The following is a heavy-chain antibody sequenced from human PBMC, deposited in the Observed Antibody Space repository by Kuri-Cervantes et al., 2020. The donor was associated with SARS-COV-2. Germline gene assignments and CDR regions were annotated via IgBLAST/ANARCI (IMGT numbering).Heavy chain of an antibody. D-gene: IGHD2-15*01. V-gene: IGHV1-46*01. J-gene: IGHJ3*02. CDR3: ARADIVVVVAAGGAFDT. CDR1: GYTFTGYY. CDR2: INPSGGST. Sequence: ASVKVFCKASGYTFTGYYMHWVRQAPGQGLEWMGIINPSGGSTSYAQKFQGRVTMTRDTSTSTVYMELSSLRSEDTAVYYCARADIVVVVAAGGAFDTWGQGTMVTVSS.